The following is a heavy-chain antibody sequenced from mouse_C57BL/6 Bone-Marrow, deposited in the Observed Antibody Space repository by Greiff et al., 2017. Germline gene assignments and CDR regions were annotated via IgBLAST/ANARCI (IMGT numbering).Heavy chain of an antibody. V-gene: IGHV1-63*01. CDR3: ARHYGNYLAMDY. CDR2: IYPGGGYT. D-gene: IGHD2-1*01. Sequence: VQGVESEAELVRPGTSVKMSCKASGYTFTNYWIGWAKQRPGHGLEWIGDIYPGGGYTNYNEKFKGKATLTADKSSSTAYMQFSSLTSEDSAIYYCARHYGNYLAMDYWGQGTSVTVSS. J-gene: IGHJ4*01. CDR1: GYTFTNYW.